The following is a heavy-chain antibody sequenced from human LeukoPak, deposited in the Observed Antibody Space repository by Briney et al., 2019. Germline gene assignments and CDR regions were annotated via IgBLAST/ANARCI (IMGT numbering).Heavy chain of an antibody. CDR3: ARDIGNSGFNLDY. CDR2: IWPDGGRK. CDR1: GFTFSTHG. D-gene: IGHD5-12*01. J-gene: IGHJ4*02. Sequence: GGSLRLSCVVSGFTFSTHGFPWVRQAPGKGLEWLSVIWPDGGRKESADSVRGRFTISRDNSSLSLLLHSLRAEDTAIYYCARDIGNSGFNLDYWGRGTPVTVSS. V-gene: IGHV3-33*01.